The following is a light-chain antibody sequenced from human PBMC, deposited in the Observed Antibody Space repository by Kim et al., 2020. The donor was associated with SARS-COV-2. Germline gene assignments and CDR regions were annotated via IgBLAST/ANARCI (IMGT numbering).Light chain of an antibody. CDR2: DAS. V-gene: IGKV3-15*01. CDR1: QIVGSN. CDR3: QQYYSGPPKT. J-gene: IGKJ1*01. Sequence: EVVMTQSPATLSVSPGERATASCRASQIVGSNLAWYQHRHGQAPRLLIHDASTRASGIPARFSGSGSGTEFTLTISSLQSEDVAVYYCQQYYSGPPKTFGQGTKVDIK.